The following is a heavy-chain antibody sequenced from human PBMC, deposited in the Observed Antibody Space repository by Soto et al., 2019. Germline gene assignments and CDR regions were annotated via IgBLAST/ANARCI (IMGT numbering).Heavy chain of an antibody. CDR3: AGDPGIAAAGSFDL. J-gene: IGHJ4*02. CDR2: IIPIFGTA. Sequence: QVQLVQSGAEVKKPGSSVKVSCKASGGTFSSYAISWVRQAPGQGLEWMGGIIPIFGTANYAQKFQGRVTISPDESTSNAHMELSSLGSEDKAVYYCAGDPGIAAAGSFDLWGQGTLVPVSS. CDR1: GGTFSSYA. D-gene: IGHD6-13*01. V-gene: IGHV1-69*01.